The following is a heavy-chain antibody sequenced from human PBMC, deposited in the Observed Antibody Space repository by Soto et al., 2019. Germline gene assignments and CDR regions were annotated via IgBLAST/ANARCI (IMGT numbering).Heavy chain of an antibody. CDR3: TRDLEDGYSSGWYGGYNWFDP. V-gene: IGHV3-49*03. CDR1: GFTFGDYA. Sequence: SLRLSCTASGFTFGDYAMSWFRQAPGKGLEWVGFIRSKAYGGTTEYAASVKGRFTISRDDSKSIAYLQMNSLKTEDTAVYYCTRDLEDGYSSGWYGGYNWFDPWGQGTLVTVSS. CDR2: IRSKAYGGTT. D-gene: IGHD6-19*01. J-gene: IGHJ5*02.